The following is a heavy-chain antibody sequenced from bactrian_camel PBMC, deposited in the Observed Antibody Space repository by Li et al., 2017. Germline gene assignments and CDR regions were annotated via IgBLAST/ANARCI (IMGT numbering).Heavy chain of an antibody. D-gene: IGHD6*01. CDR3: AVDRGTGCKFRAGTAY. CDR2: RTYSDTT. CDR1: GYASAIKC. V-gene: IGHV3S53*01. Sequence: VQLVESGGGSVQSGGSLRLTCTASGYASAIKCWGWFRQAPGKEREEVGIARTYSDTTSYGDPVKGRFTIVVDNAKDTMYLHMNNLNQEDTARYYCAVDRGTGCKFRAGTAYWGQGTQVTVS. J-gene: IGHJ4*01.